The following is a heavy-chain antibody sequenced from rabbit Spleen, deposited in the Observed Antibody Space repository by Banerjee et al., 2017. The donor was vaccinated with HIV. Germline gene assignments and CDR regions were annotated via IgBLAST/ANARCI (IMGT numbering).Heavy chain of an antibody. CDR3: ARDAAGREDFNL. CDR1: GFSFSSSYY. J-gene: IGHJ4*01. CDR2: INTGSGST. Sequence: QEQLEESGGGLVKPEGSLTLTCTASGFSFSSSYYMCWVRQAPGKGLELIACINTGSGSTYYASWAKGRFTVSKPSSTTVTLQMTSLTAADTATYFCARDAAGREDFNLWGQGTLVTVS. V-gene: IGHV1S45*01. D-gene: IGHD4-2*01.